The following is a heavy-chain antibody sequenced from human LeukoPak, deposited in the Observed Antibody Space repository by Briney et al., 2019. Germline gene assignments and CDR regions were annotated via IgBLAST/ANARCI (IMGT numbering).Heavy chain of an antibody. Sequence: GGSLRLSCAASGFSFDEYTLHWVRQAPGKGLEGVSLISWDGGSRDYADSVKGRFTISRDKSKNSLYLQMNSLRTEDTALYYCAKDLDSSGYRFYFRHWGQGTLVTVSS. CDR3: AKDLDSSGYRFYFRH. J-gene: IGHJ1*01. V-gene: IGHV3-43*01. CDR2: ISWDGGSR. CDR1: GFSFDEYT. D-gene: IGHD3-22*01.